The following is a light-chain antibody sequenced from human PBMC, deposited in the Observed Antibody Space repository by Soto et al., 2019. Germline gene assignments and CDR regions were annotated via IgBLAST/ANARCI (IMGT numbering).Light chain of an antibody. Sequence: DIQMTQSPSTLSASVGDRVTITCRASQSIYSWLAWYQQKPGKAPNLLIYKASSLETGVPLRFSGSGSGTEFTLTISSLQPDDFATYYCQQYNSYSWTFGQGTKVEIK. V-gene: IGKV1-5*03. CDR1: QSIYSW. CDR2: KAS. J-gene: IGKJ1*01. CDR3: QQYNSYSWT.